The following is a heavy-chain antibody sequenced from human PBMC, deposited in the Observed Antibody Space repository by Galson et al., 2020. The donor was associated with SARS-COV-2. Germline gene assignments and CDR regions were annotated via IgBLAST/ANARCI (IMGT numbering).Heavy chain of an antibody. J-gene: IGHJ4*02. CDR1: GYSISSGYY. CDR2: IYHSGST. Sequence: SETLSLTCTVSGYSISSGYYWGWIRQPPGKGLEWIGSIYHSGSTYYNPSLKSRVTISVDTSKNQFSLKLSSVTAADTAVYYCASQLWLRGYFDHWVQGTLVTVSS. V-gene: IGHV4-38-2*02. D-gene: IGHD5-18*01. CDR3: ASQLWLRGYFDH.